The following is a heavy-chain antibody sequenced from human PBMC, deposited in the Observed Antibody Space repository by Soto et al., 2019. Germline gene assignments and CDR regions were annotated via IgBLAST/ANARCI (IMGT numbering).Heavy chain of an antibody. J-gene: IGHJ6*02. Sequence: EVQLVESGGGLVKPGGSLRLSCAASGFPFSNFDMNWVRQAPGKGLEWVSSITSNSIYIYYADSVKGRFTVSRDNAKNSLYLQMDSLRAEDTAVYYCARDLSGGNYYYRGLDVWGQGTTVTVSS. CDR1: GFPFSNFD. V-gene: IGHV3-21*01. CDR3: ARDLSGGNYYYRGLDV. CDR2: ITSNSIYI. D-gene: IGHD1-1*01.